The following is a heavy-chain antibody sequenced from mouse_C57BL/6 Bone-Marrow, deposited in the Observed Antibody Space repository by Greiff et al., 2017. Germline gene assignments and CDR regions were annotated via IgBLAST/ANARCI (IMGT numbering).Heavy chain of an antibody. CDR1: GYTFTSYW. CDR2: IYPSDSET. J-gene: IGHJ4*01. V-gene: IGHV1-61*01. CDR3: ARPTVVDYAMDY. Sequence: QVQLQQPGAELVRPGSSVKLSCKASGYTFTSYWMDWVKQRPGQGLEWIGNIYPSDSETHYNQKFKDKATLTVDKSSSTAYMQLSSLTSEDSAVYYCARPTVVDYAMDYWGQGTSVTVSS. D-gene: IGHD1-1*01.